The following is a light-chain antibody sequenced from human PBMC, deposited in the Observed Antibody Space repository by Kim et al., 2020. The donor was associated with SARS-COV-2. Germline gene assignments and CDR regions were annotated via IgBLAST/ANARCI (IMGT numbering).Light chain of an antibody. CDR3: QVWNTNTVV. Sequence: VALGQTATITWGGNNIASKNVQWYQQRPGQAPVLVIYRDRSRPSGIPERFSGSNSWNTATLTISGAQAGDEADFYCQVWNTNTVVFGGGTQLTVL. CDR1: NIASKN. J-gene: IGLJ3*02. V-gene: IGLV3-9*01. CDR2: RDR.